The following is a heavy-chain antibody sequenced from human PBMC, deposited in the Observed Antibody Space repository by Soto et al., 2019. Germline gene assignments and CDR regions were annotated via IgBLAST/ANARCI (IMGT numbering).Heavy chain of an antibody. D-gene: IGHD4-17*01. J-gene: IGHJ4*02. CDR1: GGSISSYY. V-gene: IGHV4-59*08. CDR2: IYYSGST. Sequence: QVQLQESGPGLVKPSETLSLTCTVSGGSISSYYWSWIRQPPGKGLEWIGYIYYSGSTNYNPSLKSRVTISVDTSKNQFSLKLSSVTAADTAVYYCARRYGVYFDYWGQGPLVTVSS. CDR3: ARRYGVYFDY.